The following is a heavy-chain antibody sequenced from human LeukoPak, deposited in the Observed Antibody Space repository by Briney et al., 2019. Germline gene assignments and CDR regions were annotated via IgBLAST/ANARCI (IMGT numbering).Heavy chain of an antibody. CDR2: FSYGGDIT. CDR1: GFTFSTHA. Sequence: PGASLRLSCAASGFTFSTHAMSWVRHAPGQGLESVSAFSYGGDITFYAPSVQGRFTISRDNSKDTLYVQMDSLRAEDTAIYYCAKELRSGGVVTNFDYWGQGTLVIVSP. D-gene: IGHD4-23*01. V-gene: IGHV3-23*01. CDR3: AKELRSGGVVTNFDY. J-gene: IGHJ4*02.